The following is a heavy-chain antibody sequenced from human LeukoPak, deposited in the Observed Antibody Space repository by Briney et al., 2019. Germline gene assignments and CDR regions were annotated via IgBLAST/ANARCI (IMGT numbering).Heavy chain of an antibody. V-gene: IGHV3-74*01. CDR2: INSDGSST. D-gene: IGHD1-26*01. Sequence: PGGSLRLSCAASGFTFSSYWMHWVRQAPGKGLVWVSRINSDGSSTSYADSVKGRFAISRDNAKNTLYLQMNSLRAEDTAVYYCARDNSIVYYYYCGMDVWGQGTTVTVSS. CDR1: GFTFSSYW. J-gene: IGHJ6*02. CDR3: ARDNSIVYYYYCGMDV.